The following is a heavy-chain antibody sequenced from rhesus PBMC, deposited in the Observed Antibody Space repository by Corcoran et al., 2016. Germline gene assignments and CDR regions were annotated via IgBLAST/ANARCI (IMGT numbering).Heavy chain of an antibody. V-gene: IGHV4-173*01. J-gene: IGHJ3*01. CDR3: ARDYNFWTGYYTGDAFDF. CDR2: ISVSGGST. D-gene: IGHD3-3*01. Sequence: QLQLQESGPGLVKPSETLSLTCAVSGGSISSNYWSWIRQPPGKGLEWIGRISVSGGSTDYNPSLQIRVTISPDTSKNQFSLKLSSVTAADTTVYYCARDYNFWTGYYTGDAFDFWGQGLRVTVSS. CDR1: GGSISSNY.